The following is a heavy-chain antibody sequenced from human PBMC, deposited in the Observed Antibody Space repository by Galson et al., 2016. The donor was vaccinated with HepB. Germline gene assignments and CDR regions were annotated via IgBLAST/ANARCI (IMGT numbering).Heavy chain of an antibody. D-gene: IGHD3-22*01. Sequence: QSGAEVKKPGESLKISCKGSADSFTSYWIAWVRQMPGKGLEWMGMIYPGDSDTRYSPSLQGQVTISADKSISTAYLQWRTLKASDTAIYYCASADYYDNSGYFDYWGQGTLVTVSS. V-gene: IGHV5-51*01. CDR3: ASADYYDNSGYFDY. J-gene: IGHJ4*02. CDR2: IYPGDSDT. CDR1: ADSFTSYW.